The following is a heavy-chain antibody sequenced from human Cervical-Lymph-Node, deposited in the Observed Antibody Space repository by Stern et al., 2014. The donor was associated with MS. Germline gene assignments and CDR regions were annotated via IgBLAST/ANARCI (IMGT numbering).Heavy chain of an antibody. CDR2: LIAYNGDT. V-gene: IGHV1-18*01. D-gene: IGHD2-15*01. J-gene: IGHJ3*02. CDR1: GYTLTSYG. CDR3: ARGLLGSENAFDI. Sequence: VQLEQSGAEVKKPGASVKVSCKASGYTLTSYGISGVRLAPGQGIARMGSLIAYNGDTSYAQKLQGRVTMTTDTSTSKAVMELRSVRSDDTAVYYCARGLLGSENAFDIWGQGTMVTVSS.